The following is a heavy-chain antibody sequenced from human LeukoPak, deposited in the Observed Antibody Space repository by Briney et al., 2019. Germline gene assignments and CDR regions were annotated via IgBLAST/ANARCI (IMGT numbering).Heavy chain of an antibody. CDR3: AREWEYCRSTSCGYYFDY. D-gene: IGHD2-2*01. CDR1: GFTFSSYA. CDR2: ISGSGGST. J-gene: IGHJ4*02. V-gene: IGHV3-23*01. Sequence: GGSLRLSCAASGFTFSSYAMSWVRQAPGKGLEWVSAISGSGGSTYYADSVKGRFTISRDNSKNTLYLQMNSLRAEDTAVYYCAREWEYCRSTSCGYYFDYWGQGTLVTVSS.